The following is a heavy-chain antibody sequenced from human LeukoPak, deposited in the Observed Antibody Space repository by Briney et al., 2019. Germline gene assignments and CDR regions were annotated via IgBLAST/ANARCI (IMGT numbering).Heavy chain of an antibody. D-gene: IGHD2-8*01. CDR1: GFTFSSYS. J-gene: IGHJ4*02. CDR2: ISRSGNSI. CDR3: AGRTCSDGVCAFDY. Sequence: GGSLRLSCAASGFTFSSYSMNWIRQAPGKGLEWVSSISRSGNSIYYANSVKGRFTISRDNAKNSLYLQMNSLRAEDTAIYYCAGRTCSDGVCAFDYWGQGTLVTVSS. V-gene: IGHV3-21*06.